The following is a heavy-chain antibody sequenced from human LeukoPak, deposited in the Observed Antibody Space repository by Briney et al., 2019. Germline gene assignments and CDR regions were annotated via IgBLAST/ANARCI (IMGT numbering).Heavy chain of an antibody. V-gene: IGHV1-18*01. D-gene: IGHD1-26*01. CDR2: INTDNGNT. Sequence: GASVKVSCKASGYTFTSYGISWVRQAPGQGLEWMGWINTDNGNTNYAQKLQGRVTMTTDTSTSTAYMELRTLRSDDTAVYYCARGQGGATSDPWGQGTLVTVSS. J-gene: IGHJ5*02. CDR1: GYTFTSYG. CDR3: ARGQGGATSDP.